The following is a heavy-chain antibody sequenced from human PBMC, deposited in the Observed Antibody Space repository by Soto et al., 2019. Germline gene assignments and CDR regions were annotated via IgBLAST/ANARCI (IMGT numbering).Heavy chain of an antibody. J-gene: IGHJ4*02. V-gene: IGHV3-64*04. Sequence: GGSQRLSCSASGFTFSSYAMQWVHKAPGKGLEYVSAISSNGGSTYYADSVKGRFTISRDNSKNTLYLQMNSLRAEDTAVYYCARDVSMIVVVGFFDYWGQGALVTVSS. CDR3: ARDVSMIVVVGFFDY. D-gene: IGHD3-22*01. CDR2: ISSNGGST. CDR1: GFTFSSYA.